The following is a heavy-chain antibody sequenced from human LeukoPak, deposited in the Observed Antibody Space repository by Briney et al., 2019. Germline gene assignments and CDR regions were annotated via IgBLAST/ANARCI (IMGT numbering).Heavy chain of an antibody. CDR1: GYRFTSYW. CDR2: VYPGDSDSDT. CDR3: ARRDYYGSGSYWGAFDY. Sequence: GESLKISCKGSGYRFTSYWIGWVRQMPGKGPEWMGVVYPGDSDSDTKYSPSFQVQVTISADKSISTAYLQWSSLKASDTAIYYYARRDYYGSGSYWGAFDYWGQGTLVTVSS. D-gene: IGHD3-10*01. J-gene: IGHJ4*02. V-gene: IGHV5-51*01.